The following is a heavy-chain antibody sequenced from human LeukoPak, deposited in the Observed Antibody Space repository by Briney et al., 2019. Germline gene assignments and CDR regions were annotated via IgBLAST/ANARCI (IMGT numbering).Heavy chain of an antibody. J-gene: IGHJ4*02. CDR3: ARDYSLNDFDY. CDR1: GYTFTDHF. V-gene: IGHV1-2*02. D-gene: IGHD1-1*01. CDR2: INPYNGYT. Sequence: GDSVKVSCKSSGYTFTDHFIHWVRQAPGQGLEWVGEINPYNGYTKYAWGLQGRVTMTRDTSISTAFMEVSRLTSDDAAVYYCARDYSLNDFDYWGQGTLVTVAS.